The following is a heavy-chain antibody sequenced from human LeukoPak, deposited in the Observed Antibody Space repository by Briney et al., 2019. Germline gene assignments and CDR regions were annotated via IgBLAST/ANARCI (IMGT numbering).Heavy chain of an antibody. CDR1: GFNFSSYW. CDR3: ARVGRYYGMDV. J-gene: IGHJ6*02. D-gene: IGHD3-10*01. Sequence: GGSLRLSCAASGFNFSSYWMSWVRQAPGKGLEWVANIKQDGSEKYYVDSVKGRFTISRDNAKNSLYLQMNSLRAEDTAVYYCARVGRYYGMDVWGQGTTVTVSS. CDR2: IKQDGSEK. V-gene: IGHV3-7*01.